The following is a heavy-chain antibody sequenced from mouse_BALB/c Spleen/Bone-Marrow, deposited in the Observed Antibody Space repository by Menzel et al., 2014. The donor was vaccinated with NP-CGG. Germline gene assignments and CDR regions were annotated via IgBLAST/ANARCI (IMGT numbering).Heavy chain of an antibody. Sequence: VKLQESGTELVMPGASVKMSCKASGYAFTDRWIHWVKQRPGQGLEWIGAIDTSDSYTNYNQKFKGKATLTVDESSSTAYIHLSSLTSEDPAVYYCARGGDDFSLDYWGQRTSVTVSS. D-gene: IGHD2-4*01. CDR3: ARGGDDFSLDY. V-gene: IGHV1-69*01. J-gene: IGHJ4*01. CDR1: GYAFTDRW. CDR2: IDTSDSYT.